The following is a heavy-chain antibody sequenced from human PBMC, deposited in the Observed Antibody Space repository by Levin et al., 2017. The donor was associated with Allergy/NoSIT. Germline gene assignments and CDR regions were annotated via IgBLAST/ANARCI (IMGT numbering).Heavy chain of an antibody. CDR2: TSSNGGSA. CDR3: ARGPHLTEAPISNSWFDP. CDR1: GFTFSAYP. Sequence: GGSLRLSCAASGFTFSAYPMYWVRQAPGKGLEYVSGTSSNGGSAYYASSVKGRFTISRDNSKNTLYLQMGSLRAEDMAVYYCARGPHLTEAPISNSWFDPWGQGTLVTVSS. J-gene: IGHJ5*02. V-gene: IGHV3-64*01. D-gene: IGHD4/OR15-4a*01.